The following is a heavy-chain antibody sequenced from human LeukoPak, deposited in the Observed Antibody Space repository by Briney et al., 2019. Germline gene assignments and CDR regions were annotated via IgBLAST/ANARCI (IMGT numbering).Heavy chain of an antibody. CDR3: ARGYYDFWSGYWSGEYYYYMDV. CDR2: ISYDGSNK. J-gene: IGHJ6*03. D-gene: IGHD3-3*01. Sequence: PGGSLRLSCAASGFTFSSYAMHWVHQAPGKGLEWVAVISYDGSNKYYADSVKGRFTISRDNSKNTLYLQMNSLRAEDTAVYYCARGYYDFWSGYWSGEYYYYMDVWGKGTTVTVSS. V-gene: IGHV3-30*04. CDR1: GFTFSSYA.